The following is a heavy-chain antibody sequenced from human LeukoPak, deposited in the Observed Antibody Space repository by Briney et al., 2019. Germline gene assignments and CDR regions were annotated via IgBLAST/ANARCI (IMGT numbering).Heavy chain of an antibody. D-gene: IGHD3-22*01. CDR3: ARGGEANYYDTSGYYLYYY. J-gene: IGHJ4*02. CDR2: IIPIFGTI. Sequence: SVKVSCKASGGTFSNYAISWVRQAPGQGLEWMGRIIPIFGTINYAQKFQGRVTITTDESTSTAYMELSSLRSEDTAVYYCARGGEANYYDTSGYYLYYYWGQGTLVTVSS. V-gene: IGHV1-69*05. CDR1: GGTFSNYA.